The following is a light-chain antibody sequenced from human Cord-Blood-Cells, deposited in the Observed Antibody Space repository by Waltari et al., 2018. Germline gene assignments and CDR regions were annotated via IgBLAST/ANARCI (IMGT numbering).Light chain of an antibody. CDR3: QQYYSTPRT. V-gene: IGKV4-1*01. Sequence: DIVMTQSPDSLAVSLGERATINCKSSQSVLYSSNNKNYLAWYQQKPGQPPNLLSYWASTRESGVPDRFSGSGSGTDFTFTISSLQAEDVAVYYCQQYYSTPRTFGQGTKVEIK. CDR2: WAS. J-gene: IGKJ1*01. CDR1: QSVLYSSNNKNY.